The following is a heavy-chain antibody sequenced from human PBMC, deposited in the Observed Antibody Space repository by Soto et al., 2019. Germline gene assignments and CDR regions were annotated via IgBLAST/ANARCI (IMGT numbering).Heavy chain of an antibody. V-gene: IGHV4-4*02. J-gene: IGHJ5*02. CDR3: ARNGVYSLGS. CDR2: VYRSGST. Sequence: QVQLQESGPGLVKPSGTLSLTCAVSGASISSDNWWNWVRQPPGQGLEGIGEVYRSGSTNYDPSLKSRVTISIDMSKNQCSLTLTSVTAADTAMYSCARNGVYSLGSWGQGTLVTVSS. D-gene: IGHD4-17*01. CDR1: GASISSDNW.